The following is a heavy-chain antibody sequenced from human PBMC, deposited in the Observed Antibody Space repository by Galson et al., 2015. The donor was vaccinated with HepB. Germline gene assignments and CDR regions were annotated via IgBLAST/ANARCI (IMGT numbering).Heavy chain of an antibody. D-gene: IGHD2-21*02. CDR1: GDTLAELP. CDR2: FDPEDVEI. Sequence: SVKVSCKVSGDTLAELPIHWVRQGPGKGLEWMGGFDPEDVEIAYAQKFQGRITMTEDTSTDTAYMELTNLRSEDTAFYYCAAAAPTVVTPDDAFEIWGQGTMVTVSP. V-gene: IGHV1-24*01. CDR3: AAAAPTVVTPDDAFEI. J-gene: IGHJ3*02.